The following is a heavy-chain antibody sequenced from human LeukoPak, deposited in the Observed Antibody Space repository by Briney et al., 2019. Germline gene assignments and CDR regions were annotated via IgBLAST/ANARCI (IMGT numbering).Heavy chain of an antibody. V-gene: IGHV3-30*02. CDR3: AKGVTMIVASYYFDY. CDR1: GFTFSSYG. CDR2: IRYDGSNK. Sequence: PGGSLRLSCAASGFTFSSYGMHWVRQAPGKGLEWVAFIRYDGSNKYYADSVKGRFTISRDNSKNTLYLQMNSLRAEDTAVYYCAKGVTMIVASYYFDYWGQGTLVTVSS. J-gene: IGHJ4*02. D-gene: IGHD3-22*01.